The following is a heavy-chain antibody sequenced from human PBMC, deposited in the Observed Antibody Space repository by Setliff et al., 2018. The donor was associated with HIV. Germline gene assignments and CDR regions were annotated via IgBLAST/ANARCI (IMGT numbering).Heavy chain of an antibody. Sequence: PGGSLRLSCAASGFTFSGYGMYWVRQAPGKGLEWVAFIRYDGDNKYYADSVKGRFTISRDNSKNTLYLQVNSLRAKDAAVYYCAKAFGYCSGGSCPVLMDVWGKGTTVTVSS. CDR2: IRYDGDNK. V-gene: IGHV3-30*02. CDR3: AKAFGYCSGGSCPVLMDV. CDR1: GFTFSGYG. D-gene: IGHD2-15*01. J-gene: IGHJ6*03.